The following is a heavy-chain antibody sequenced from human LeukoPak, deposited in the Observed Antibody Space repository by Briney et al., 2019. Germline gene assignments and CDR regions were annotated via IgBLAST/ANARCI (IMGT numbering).Heavy chain of an antibody. J-gene: IGHJ4*02. V-gene: IGHV1-2*06. D-gene: IGHD5-24*01. CDR1: GYIFTGYY. CDR3: ACGRDGYNVDY. CDR2: INPDSGDT. Sequence: ASVKVSCKTSGYIFTGYYMHWVRQAPGQGLEWMGRINPDSGDTNHAQKFQGRVTMTRDTSISTAYMELSRLRSDDTAVHYCACGRDGYNVDYWGQGTLVTVSS.